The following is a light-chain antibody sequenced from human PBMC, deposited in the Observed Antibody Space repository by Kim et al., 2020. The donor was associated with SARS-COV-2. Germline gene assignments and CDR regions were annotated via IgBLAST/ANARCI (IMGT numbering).Light chain of an antibody. CDR3: QSYDSSLTGSGYVV. J-gene: IGLJ2*01. V-gene: IGLV1-40*01. Sequence: QSVLTQPPSVSGAPGQRVTISCTGRISNIGAGYDVHWYQQLPGTAPKLLIYGNTNRPSGVPDRFSGSKSGTSASLTITRLRAEDEADYYCQSYDSSLTGSGYVVFAGGTQLTVL. CDR2: GNT. CDR1: ISNIGAGYD.